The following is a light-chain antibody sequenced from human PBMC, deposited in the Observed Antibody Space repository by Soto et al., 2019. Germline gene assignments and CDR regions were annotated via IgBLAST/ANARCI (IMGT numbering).Light chain of an antibody. CDR3: GSYGVRYNYV. CDR2: EVS. J-gene: IGLJ1*01. Sequence: QSALTQPPSASGTPGQSVTISCTGTSTDVGGYNYVSWYQQYPSKATKLMIYEVSKPPSGVPDRFAGSKSGNTASLTVSGLPAEEEADYCCGSYGVRYNYVFGTGTKLTVL. CDR1: STDVGGYNY. V-gene: IGLV2-8*01.